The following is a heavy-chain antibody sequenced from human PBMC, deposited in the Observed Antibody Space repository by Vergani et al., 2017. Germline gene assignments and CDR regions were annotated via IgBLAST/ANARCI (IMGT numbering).Heavy chain of an antibody. V-gene: IGHV4-31*03. D-gene: IGHD2-15*01. J-gene: IGHJ4*02. CDR3: ARDRGYCSGGSCYSALVFDY. CDR2: IYYSGST. Sequence: QVQLQESGPGLVKPSQTLSLTCTVSGGSISSGGYYWSWIRQHPGKGLEWIGYIYYSGSTYYNPSLKSRVTISVDTSKNQFSLKLSSVTAADTAVYYCARDRGYCSGGSCYSALVFDYWGQGTLVTVSS. CDR1: GGSISSGGYY.